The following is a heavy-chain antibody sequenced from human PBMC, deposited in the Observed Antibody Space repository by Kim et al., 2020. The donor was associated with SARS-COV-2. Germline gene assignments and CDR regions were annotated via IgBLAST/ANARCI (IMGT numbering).Heavy chain of an antibody. V-gene: IGHV3-23*01. CDR3: AKLWLHHSPPQYWYFDL. D-gene: IGHD5-18*01. J-gene: IGHJ2*01. CDR1: GFTFSSYA. Sequence: GGSLRLSCAASGFTFSSYAMSWVRQAPGKGLEWVSAISGSGGSTYYADSVKGRFTISRDNSKNTLYLQMNSLRAEDTAVYYCAKLWLHHSPPQYWYFDLWGRGTLVTVSS. CDR2: ISGSGGST.